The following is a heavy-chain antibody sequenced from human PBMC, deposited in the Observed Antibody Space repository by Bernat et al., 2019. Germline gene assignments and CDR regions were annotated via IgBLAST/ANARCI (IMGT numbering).Heavy chain of an antibody. V-gene: IGHV1-18*01. CDR2: MSGYNGNT. D-gene: IGHD2-21*02. CDR1: GYTFTSYG. J-gene: IGHJ4*02. Sequence: QVQLVQSGAEVKKPGASVKVSCKTSGYTFTSYGIGWMRQAPGQRPEWMGWMSGYNGNTNYAVKFQGRVTMATDTSTSTAFLDVRSLRSDDTAIYYWARECSGGDCYSSSERFDYWGQGTLVTVSS. CDR3: ARECSGGDCYSSSERFDY.